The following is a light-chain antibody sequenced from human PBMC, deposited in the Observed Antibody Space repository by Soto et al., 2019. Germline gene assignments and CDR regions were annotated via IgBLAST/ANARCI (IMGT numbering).Light chain of an antibody. Sequence: IQMPQSPSAMSASVGYRVTISCRASKCISNPLVWFQHRPGKVPKRLCYDESSLQTGVPSRFSGSGSGRDCTFAISSLQPEVLATYYCQQHCELPLTVGQGTRLEIK. CDR2: DES. J-gene: IGKJ5*01. V-gene: IGKV1-17*03. CDR3: QQHCELPLT. CDR1: KCISNP.